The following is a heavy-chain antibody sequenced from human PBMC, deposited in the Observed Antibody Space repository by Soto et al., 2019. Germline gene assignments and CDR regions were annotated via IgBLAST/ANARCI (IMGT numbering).Heavy chain of an antibody. D-gene: IGHD2-2*01. J-gene: IGHJ4*02. CDR1: GYTFTSYG. Sequence: ASVKVSCKASGYTFTSYGISWVRQAPGQGLEWMGWISAYNGNTNYAQKLQGRVTMTTDTSTSTAYMELRSLRSDDTAVYYWARLPAAVNSFDYWGQGTLVTVSS. V-gene: IGHV1-18*01. CDR3: ARLPAAVNSFDY. CDR2: ISAYNGNT.